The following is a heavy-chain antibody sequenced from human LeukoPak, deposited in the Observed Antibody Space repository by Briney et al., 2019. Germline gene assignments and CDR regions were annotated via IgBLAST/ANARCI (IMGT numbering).Heavy chain of an antibody. CDR2: IYYSGST. D-gene: IGHD1-1*01. V-gene: IGHV4-39*01. Sequence: PSETLSLTCTVSGVSISRTTYYWGWIRQPPGKGLEWIGTIYYSGSTYYNPSLKSRVTISVDTSKNQFSLKLSSVTAADAAVYYCARQGNVDYYMDVWGKGTTVTVSS. J-gene: IGHJ6*03. CDR1: GVSISRTTYY. CDR3: ARQGNVDYYMDV.